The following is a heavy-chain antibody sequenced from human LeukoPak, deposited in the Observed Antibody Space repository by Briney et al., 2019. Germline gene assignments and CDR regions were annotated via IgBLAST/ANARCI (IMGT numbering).Heavy chain of an antibody. Sequence: GGSLRLSCAASGFTFSSYSMNWVRQAPGKGLEWVSSISSSSGYIYYADSVRGRFTISRDNSKNTLYLQMNGLRAEDTAVYSCARESSSGWFDYWGQGTLVTVSS. CDR3: ARESSSGWFDY. CDR1: GFTFSSYS. V-gene: IGHV3-21*01. CDR2: ISSSSGYI. D-gene: IGHD6-19*01. J-gene: IGHJ4*02.